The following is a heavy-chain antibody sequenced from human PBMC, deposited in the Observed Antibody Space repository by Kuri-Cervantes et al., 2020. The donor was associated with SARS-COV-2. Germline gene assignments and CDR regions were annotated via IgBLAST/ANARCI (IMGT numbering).Heavy chain of an antibody. J-gene: IGHJ6*02. CDR2: IYHSGST. CDR3: ARTGWFGENYYGMDV. Sequence: SETLSLTCAVSGGSISSGGYSWSWIRQPPGKGLEWIGYIYHSGSTYYNPSLKSQVTISVDRSKNQFSLKLSSVTAEDTAVYYCARTGWFGENYYGMDVWGQGTTVTVSS. D-gene: IGHD3-10*01. V-gene: IGHV4-30-2*01. CDR1: GGSISSGGYS.